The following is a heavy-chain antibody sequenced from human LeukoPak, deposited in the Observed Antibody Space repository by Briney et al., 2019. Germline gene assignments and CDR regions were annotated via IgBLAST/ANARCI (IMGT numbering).Heavy chain of an antibody. CDR1: GYTFTSYG. CDR3: ARGIVVVPAAIQYYYYMDV. Sequence: ASVKVSCKASGYTFTSYGISWVRQAPGQGLEWKGWISAYNGNTNYAQKLQGRVTMTTDTSTSTAYMELRSLRSDDTAVYYCARGIVVVPAAIQYYYYMDVWGKGTTVTISS. J-gene: IGHJ6*03. V-gene: IGHV1-18*01. D-gene: IGHD2-2*01. CDR2: ISAYNGNT.